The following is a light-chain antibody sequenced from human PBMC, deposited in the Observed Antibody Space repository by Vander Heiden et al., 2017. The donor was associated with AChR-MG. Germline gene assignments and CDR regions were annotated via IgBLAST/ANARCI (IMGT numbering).Light chain of an antibody. CDR1: SSDVGGYNY. J-gene: IGLJ3*02. CDR2: EVS. V-gene: IGLV2-8*01. Sequence: QSALTQPPSASGSPGQSVTISCTGTSSDVGGYNYVSWYQQHPGKAPNLMIYEVSKRPSGVPVRFPGSKSGNPASLTFSGLQAEDEADYSCSSYAGSWVFGGGTKLTVL. CDR3: SSYAGSWV.